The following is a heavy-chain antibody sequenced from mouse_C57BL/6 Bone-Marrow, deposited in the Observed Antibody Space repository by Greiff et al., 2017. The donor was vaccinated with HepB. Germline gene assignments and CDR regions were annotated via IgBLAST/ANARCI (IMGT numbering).Heavy chain of an antibody. J-gene: IGHJ2*01. D-gene: IGHD2-4*01. Sequence: QVQLQQPGAELVKPGASVKMSCKASGYTFTSYWITWVKQRPGQGLEWIGDIYPGSGSTNYNAKFKSKATLTVDTSSSTAYMQLSSLTSEDSAVYYCARGSVYDYDTVDYWGQGTTLTVSS. CDR2: IYPGSGST. CDR1: GYTFTSYW. V-gene: IGHV1-55*01. CDR3: ARGSVYDYDTVDY.